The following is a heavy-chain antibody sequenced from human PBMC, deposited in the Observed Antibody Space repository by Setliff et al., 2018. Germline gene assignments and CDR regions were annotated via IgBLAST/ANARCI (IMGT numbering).Heavy chain of an antibody. CDR1: GGSFSGYY. Sequence: PSETLSLTCAVYGGSFSGYYWSWIRQPPGKRLEWIGEIIHSGSTNYNPSLKSRVTISMDTSKNQFSLKLSSVTAADTAVYYCARVGYYDSSGYSFAFDIWGQGTMVTVSS. CDR3: ARVGYYDSSGYSFAFDI. CDR2: IIHSGST. D-gene: IGHD3-22*01. V-gene: IGHV4-34*12. J-gene: IGHJ3*02.